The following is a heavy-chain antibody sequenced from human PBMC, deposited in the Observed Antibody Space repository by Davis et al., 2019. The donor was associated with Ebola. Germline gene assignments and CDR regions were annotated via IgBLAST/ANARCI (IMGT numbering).Heavy chain of an antibody. V-gene: IGHV1-46*01. J-gene: IGHJ4*02. CDR1: GYTFTSYY. CDR2: INPSGGST. Sequence: ASVKVSCKASGYTFTSYYMHWVRQAPGQGLEWMGIINPSGGSTSYAQKFQGRVTINADESTSTAYMELSSLRSEDTAVYYCAADLRGLARFDYWGQGTLVTVSS. D-gene: IGHD3-16*01. CDR3: AADLRGLARFDY.